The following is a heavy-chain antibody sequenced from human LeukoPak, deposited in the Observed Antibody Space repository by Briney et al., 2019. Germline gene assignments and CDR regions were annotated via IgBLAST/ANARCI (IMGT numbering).Heavy chain of an antibody. J-gene: IGHJ4*02. D-gene: IGHD4-17*01. CDR1: GYTFTSYY. CDR2: IIPMFGTS. V-gene: IGHV1-2*02. CDR3: ARFSTVTTWDFDY. Sequence: ASVKVSCKASGYTFTSYYMHWVRQAPGQGLEWMGGIIPMFGTSNYAQKFQGRVTMTRDTSISTAYMELSRLRSDDTAVYYCARFSTVTTWDFDYWGQGTLVTVSS.